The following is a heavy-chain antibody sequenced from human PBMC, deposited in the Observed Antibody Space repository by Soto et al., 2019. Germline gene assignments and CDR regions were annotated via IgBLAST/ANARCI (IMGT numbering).Heavy chain of an antibody. CDR1: GFTFSNAW. V-gene: IGHV3-15*07. J-gene: IGHJ4*02. CDR2: IKSKTDGGPT. CDR3: TTRWAFDY. Sequence: GGSLRLSCAASGFTFSNAWMNWVRQAPGKGLEWVGRIKSKTDGGPTDYAAPVKGRFTISRDDSKNTLYLQMNSLKTEDTAVYYCTTRWAFDYWGQGTLVTVSS.